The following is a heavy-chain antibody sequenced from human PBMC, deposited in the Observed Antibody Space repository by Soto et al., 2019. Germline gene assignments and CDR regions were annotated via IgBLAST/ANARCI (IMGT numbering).Heavy chain of an antibody. CDR3: ARDAGIAATGRLDY. D-gene: IGHD2-15*01. J-gene: IGHJ4*02. CDR2: LWYDGSSN. V-gene: IGHV3-33*01. Sequence: QVQLVESGGGVVQPGRSPRLSCAASGFTFSRNGMHWVRQVPGKGLEWVAVLWYDGSSNYYTDSVKGRFTISRDNSKNTLFLQMNSLRAEDTALYYCARDAGIAATGRLDYWGQGTLVTVSS. CDR1: GFTFSRNG.